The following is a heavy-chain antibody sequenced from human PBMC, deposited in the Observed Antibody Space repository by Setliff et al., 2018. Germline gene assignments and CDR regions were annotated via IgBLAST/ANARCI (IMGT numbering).Heavy chain of an antibody. D-gene: IGHD2-21*01. CDR1: GGSISSSSYY. J-gene: IGHJ6*03. V-gene: IGHV4-39*01. CDR3: ARVRRVVIAYYYYMDV. CDR2: IYYSGKT. Sequence: SETLSLTCTVSGGSISSSSYYWGWIRQPPGKGLEWSGSIYYSGKTYSNPSFKSRVTMSVDTSKNQFSLKLSSVTAADTAVYYCARVRRVVIAYYYYMDVWGKGTTVTVSS.